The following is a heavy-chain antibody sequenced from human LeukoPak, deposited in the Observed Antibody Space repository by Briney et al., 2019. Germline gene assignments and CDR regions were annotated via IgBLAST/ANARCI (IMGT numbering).Heavy chain of an antibody. J-gene: IGHJ5*02. CDR3: AREAVLRFLEWLFPRAWFDP. V-gene: IGHV4-38-2*02. Sequence: SETLSLTCTVSGYSISSGYYWGWIRQPPGRGLEWIGSIYHSGSTYYNPSLKSRVTISVDTSKNQFSLKLSSVTAADTAVYYCAREAVLRFLEWLFPRAWFDPWGQGTLVTVSS. CDR2: IYHSGST. CDR1: GYSISSGYY. D-gene: IGHD3-3*01.